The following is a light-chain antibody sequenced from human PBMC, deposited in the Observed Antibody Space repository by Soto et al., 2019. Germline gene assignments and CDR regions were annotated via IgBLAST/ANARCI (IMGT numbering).Light chain of an antibody. J-gene: IGLJ2*01. V-gene: IGLV1-47*02. CDR2: SNH. CDR3: AAWDDSLTGVV. CDR1: GSNIGGNF. Sequence: QSVLTQPPSASGTPGQRVTISCSGSGSNIGGNFVYWYQQLPGTAPKLLIHSNHQRPSGVPDRFSGAKSGTSASLAISGLRSEDEATYYCAAWDDSLTGVVFGGGTKVTVL.